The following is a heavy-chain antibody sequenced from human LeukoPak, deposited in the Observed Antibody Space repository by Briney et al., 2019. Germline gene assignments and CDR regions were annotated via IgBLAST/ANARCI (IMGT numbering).Heavy chain of an antibody. CDR2: ISSSSSAI. Sequence: GGSLRLSCATSGFTFSSYSMNWVRPAPGKGLEWVLYISSSSSAIYYADSVKGRFTISRDNAKNSLYLQMSCLRDEDTAVYYCARDRPGVGAIDYWGQGALVTVSS. V-gene: IGHV3-48*02. CDR1: GFTFSSYS. J-gene: IGHJ4*02. CDR3: ARDRPGVGAIDY. D-gene: IGHD1-26*01.